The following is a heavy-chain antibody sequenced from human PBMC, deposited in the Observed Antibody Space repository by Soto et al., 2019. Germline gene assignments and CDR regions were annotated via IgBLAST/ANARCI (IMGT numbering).Heavy chain of an antibody. CDR3: ARDLYVVVPAAIHYYYGMDV. Sequence: QVQLQESGPGLVKPSQTLSLTCTVSGGSISSGDYYWSWIRQPPGKGLEWIGYIYYSGSTYYNPSLKSRVTISVDTSKNQFSLKLSSLTAADTAVYYCARDLYVVVPAAIHYYYGMDVWGQGTTVTVSS. V-gene: IGHV4-30-4*01. D-gene: IGHD2-2*01. CDR2: IYYSGST. CDR1: GGSISSGDYY. J-gene: IGHJ6*02.